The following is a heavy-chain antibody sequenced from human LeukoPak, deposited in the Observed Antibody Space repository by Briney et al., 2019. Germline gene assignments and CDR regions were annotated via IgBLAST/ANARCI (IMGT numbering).Heavy chain of an antibody. V-gene: IGHV3-21*01. CDR1: GFTSSSYS. CDR2: ISSSSSYI. J-gene: IGHJ4*02. D-gene: IGHD6-19*01. CDR3: ARDRYSSGWYDY. Sequence: GGSLRLSGAASGFTSSSYSMTWAGQAPGKGLEWASSISSSSSYIYYADSVKGRFTISRDNAKNSLYLQMNSLRAEDTAVYYCARDRYSSGWYDYWGQGTLVTVSS.